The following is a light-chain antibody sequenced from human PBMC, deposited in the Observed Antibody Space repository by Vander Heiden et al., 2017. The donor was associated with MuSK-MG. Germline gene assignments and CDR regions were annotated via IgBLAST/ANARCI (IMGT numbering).Light chain of an antibody. CDR1: QSVSAW. Sequence: DIQMTQSPSTLSASVGDRVTITCRASQSVSAWLAWYQQKPGKAPNLLISKASTLETGVPSRFSGSGSGTQFTLTISSLQPDDFATYYCQQDSSYVLTFGGGTKVEIK. CDR3: QQDSSYVLT. V-gene: IGKV1-5*03. CDR2: KAS. J-gene: IGKJ4*01.